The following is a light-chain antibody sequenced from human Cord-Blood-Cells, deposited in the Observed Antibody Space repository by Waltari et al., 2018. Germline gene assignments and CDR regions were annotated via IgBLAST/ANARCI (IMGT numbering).Light chain of an antibody. V-gene: IGKV3-11*01. CDR2: DAS. Sequence: IXXXQXPAXXSXXPGERXTLSCRASQSVSSYLAWYQQKPGQAPRLLIYDASNRATGIPARFSGSGSGTDFTLTISSLEPEDFAVYYCQQRSNWITFGQGTRLEIK. CDR1: QSVSSY. J-gene: IGKJ5*01. CDR3: QQRSNWIT.